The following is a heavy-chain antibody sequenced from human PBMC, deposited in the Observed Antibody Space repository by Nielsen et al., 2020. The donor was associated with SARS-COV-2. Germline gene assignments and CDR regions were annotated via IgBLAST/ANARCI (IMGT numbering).Heavy chain of an antibody. CDR3: ARDCSSSWSEENDAFDI. V-gene: IGHV4-34*01. CDR2: INHSGST. J-gene: IGHJ3*02. D-gene: IGHD6-13*01. CDR1: GGSFSGYY. Sequence: SETLSLTCAVYGGSFSGYYWSWIRQPPGKGLEWIGEINHSGSTNYNPSLKSRVTISVDTSKNQFSLKLSSVTAADTAVYYCARDCSSSWSEENDAFDIWGQGTMVTVSS.